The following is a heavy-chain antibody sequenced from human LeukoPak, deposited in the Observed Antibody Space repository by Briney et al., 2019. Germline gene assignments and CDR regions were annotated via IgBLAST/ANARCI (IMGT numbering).Heavy chain of an antibody. D-gene: IGHD3-22*01. CDR2: VYYTGST. CDR1: GGSISSSSYY. Sequence: SETLSLTCTVSGGSISSSSYYWGWIRQPPGKGLEWIGSVYYTGSTYYNPSLQSRVTISVDTSKNQFSLKLSSVTAADTAVFYCATLGNRASGYYLPSGYWGQGTLVTVSS. CDR3: ATLGNRASGYYLPSGY. V-gene: IGHV4-39*07. J-gene: IGHJ4*02.